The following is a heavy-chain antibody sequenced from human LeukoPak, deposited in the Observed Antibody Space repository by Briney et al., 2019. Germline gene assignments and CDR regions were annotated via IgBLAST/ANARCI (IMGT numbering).Heavy chain of an antibody. D-gene: IGHD3/OR15-3a*01. J-gene: IGHJ4*02. CDR3: ARQTGSGLFILP. V-gene: IGHV4-39*01. CDR1: GVSISSSNSY. CDR2: IYYSENT. Sequence: SETLSLTCTVSGVSISSSNSYWGWVRQPPGKGLEWIVSIYYSENTYYHESLKSQISISIDTSKNQFSLRLTSVTAADTAVYYCARQTGSGLFILPGGQGTLVTVSS.